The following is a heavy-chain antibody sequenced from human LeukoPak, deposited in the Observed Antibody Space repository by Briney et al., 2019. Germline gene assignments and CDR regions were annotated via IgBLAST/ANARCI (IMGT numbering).Heavy chain of an antibody. V-gene: IGHV3-23*01. CDR2: ISGNGVGT. D-gene: IGHD3-16*02. CDR1: GFTFRNHG. Sequence: PGGSLRLSCAASGFTFRNHGMTWVRQAPGKGLEWVSGISGNGVGTYYADSVKGRFTISRDNSKNTLYLQMDSLRVEDTAVYYCAKPLDYVWGNYRYTGFDHWGQGILVTVSS. J-gene: IGHJ4*02. CDR3: AKPLDYVWGNYRYTGFDH.